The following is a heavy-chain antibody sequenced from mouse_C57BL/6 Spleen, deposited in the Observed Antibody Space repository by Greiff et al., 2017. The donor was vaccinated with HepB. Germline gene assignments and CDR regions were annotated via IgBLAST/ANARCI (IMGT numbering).Heavy chain of an antibody. D-gene: IGHD2-3*01. CDR2: IYPGSGNT. Sequence: QVQLQQSGAELVRPGASVKLSCKASGYTFTDYYINWVKQRPGQGLEWIARIYPGSGNTYYNEKFKGKATLTAEKSSSTAYMQLSSLTSEDSAVYFCARPRDGYNYAMDYWGQGTSVTVSS. CDR1: GYTFTDYY. J-gene: IGHJ4*01. CDR3: ARPRDGYNYAMDY. V-gene: IGHV1-76*01.